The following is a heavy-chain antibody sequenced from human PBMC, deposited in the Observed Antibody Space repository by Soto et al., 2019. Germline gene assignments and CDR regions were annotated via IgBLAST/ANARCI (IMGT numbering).Heavy chain of an antibody. Sequence: SETLSLTCAVSGYSISSGYYWDWIRQPPGKGLEWIGSIYHSGSTYYNVSLKSRVTISVDTSKNQFSLNLSSVTAADTAVYYCARGFGSGTSNWFDPWGQGALVTSPQ. D-gene: IGHD3-10*01. J-gene: IGHJ5*02. V-gene: IGHV4-38-2*01. CDR3: ARGFGSGTSNWFDP. CDR2: IYHSGST. CDR1: GYSISSGYY.